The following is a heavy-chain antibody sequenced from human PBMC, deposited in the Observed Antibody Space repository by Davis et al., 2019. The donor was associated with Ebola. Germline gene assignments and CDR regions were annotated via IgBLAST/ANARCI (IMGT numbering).Heavy chain of an antibody. CDR1: GFTFSSYG. V-gene: IGHV3-30*02. J-gene: IGHJ4*02. D-gene: IGHD3-22*01. Sequence: GESLKISCAASGFTFSSYGMHWVRQAPGKGLEWVAFIQYDGSNKYYADSVKGRFTISRDNSKNTLCLQMNSLRAEDTAVYYCAKGYSSGFYSFDCWGQGTLVTVSS. CDR2: IQYDGSNK. CDR3: AKGYSSGFYSFDC.